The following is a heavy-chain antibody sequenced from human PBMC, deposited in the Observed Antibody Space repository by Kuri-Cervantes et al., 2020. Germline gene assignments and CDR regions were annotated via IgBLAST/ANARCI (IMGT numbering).Heavy chain of an antibody. CDR3: ARGRRDGYNYFDL. V-gene: IGHV1-2*02. CDR1: GYTFTGYY. CDR2: IAPYNGDT. Sequence: ASVKVSCKASGYTFTGYYMHWVRQAPGQGLEWMGWIAPYNGDTNYAEKFQGRVTMTRDTSISTAYMELSRLRSDDTAVYYCARGRRDGYNYFDLWGRGTLVTVSS. D-gene: IGHD5-24*01. J-gene: IGHJ2*01.